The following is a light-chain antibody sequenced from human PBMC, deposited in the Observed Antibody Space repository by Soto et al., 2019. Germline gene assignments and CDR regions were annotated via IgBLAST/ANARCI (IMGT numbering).Light chain of an antibody. CDR2: EVT. J-gene: IGLJ1*01. CDR1: SSDIGTYNY. Sequence: QSALTQPASVSGSPGQSITISCTGTSSDIGTYNYVSWYQQHPGKAPKLMIYEVTNRPSGVSDRFSASKSGNTASLTISGLQAEDEADYYCSSYTSSSTVYVFGTGTKVTVL. CDR3: SSYTSSSTVYV. V-gene: IGLV2-14*01.